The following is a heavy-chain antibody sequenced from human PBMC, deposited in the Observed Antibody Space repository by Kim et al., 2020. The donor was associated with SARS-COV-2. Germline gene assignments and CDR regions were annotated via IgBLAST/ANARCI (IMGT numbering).Heavy chain of an antibody. J-gene: IGHJ4*02. V-gene: IGHV4-34*01. CDR1: GGSFSGYY. D-gene: IGHD1-26*01. Sequence: SETLSLTCAVYGGSFSGYYWSWIRQPPGKGLEWIGEINHSGSTNYNPSLKSRVTISVDTSKNQFSLKVPSVTAAETAMYYCARVPSSGSYRNFDYWGQGT. CDR2: INHSGST. CDR3: ARVPSSGSYRNFDY.